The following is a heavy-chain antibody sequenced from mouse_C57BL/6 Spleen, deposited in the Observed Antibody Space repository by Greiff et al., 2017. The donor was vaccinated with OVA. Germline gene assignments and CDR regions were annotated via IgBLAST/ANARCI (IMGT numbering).Heavy chain of an antibody. D-gene: IGHD3-3*01. CDR1: GYTFTSYW. V-gene: IGHV1-50*01. CDR2: IDPSDSYT. CDR3: ASWGGTSYFDY. J-gene: IGHJ2*01. Sequence: QVQLQQPGAELVKPGASVKLSCKASGYTFTSYWMQWVKQRPGQGLEWIGEIDPSDSYTNYNQKFKGKATLTVDTSSSTAYMQLSSLTSEDSAVYYCASWGGTSYFDYWGQGTTLTVSS.